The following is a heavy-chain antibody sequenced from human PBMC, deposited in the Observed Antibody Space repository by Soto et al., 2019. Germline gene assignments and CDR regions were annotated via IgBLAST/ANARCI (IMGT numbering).Heavy chain of an antibody. J-gene: IGHJ6*03. CDR1: GYTFTSYA. D-gene: IGHD3-10*01. CDR3: ARGARGVTPYYYYYMDV. V-gene: IGHV1-3*01. Sequence: ASLKVSSKASGYTFTSYAMHWVRQAPGQRLEWMGWINAGNGNTKYSQKFQGRVTITRDTSASTAYMELSSLRSEDTAGYYCARGARGVTPYYYYYMDVWGKGTTVTVSS. CDR2: INAGNGNT.